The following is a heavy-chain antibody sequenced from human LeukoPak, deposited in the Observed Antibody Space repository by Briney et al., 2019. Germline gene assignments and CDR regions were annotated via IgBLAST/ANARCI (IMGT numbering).Heavy chain of an antibody. CDR2: IYPRDGST. CDR3: ARDYCTNGVCYPGRYSSSWLINN. J-gene: IGHJ4*02. Sequence: GASVKVSCKASGYSFTSNYIHWVRQAPGQGLEWMGMIYPRDGSTSYAQKFQGRVTVTRDTSTSTVHMELSGLRSEDTAVYYCARDYCTNGVCYPGRYSSSWLINNWGQGTLVTVSS. CDR1: GYSFTSNY. V-gene: IGHV1-46*01. D-gene: IGHD2-8*01.